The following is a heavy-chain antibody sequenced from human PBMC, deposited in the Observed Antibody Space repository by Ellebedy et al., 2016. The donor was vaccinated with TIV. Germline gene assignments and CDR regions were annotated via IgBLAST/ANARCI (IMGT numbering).Heavy chain of an antibody. J-gene: IGHJ4*02. CDR3: ARGIRSVTLDY. CDR2: IYYSGST. D-gene: IGHD4-17*01. Sequence: MPSETLSLTCTVSGGSISSYYWSWIRQPPGKGLEWIGYIYYSGSTNYNPSLKSRVTISVDTSKNQFSLKLSSVPAADTARYYCARGIRSVTLDYWGQGTLVTVSS. CDR1: GGSISSYY. V-gene: IGHV4-59*01.